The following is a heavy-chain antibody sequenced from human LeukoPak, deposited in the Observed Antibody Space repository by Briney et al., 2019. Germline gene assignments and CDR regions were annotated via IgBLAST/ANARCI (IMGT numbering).Heavy chain of an antibody. CDR3: ARGIDYYGSGSYSAYNWFDP. J-gene: IGHJ5*02. CDR1: GFTFDDYG. CDR2: INWNGGST. V-gene: IGHV3-20*01. D-gene: IGHD3-10*01. Sequence: GGSLRLSCAASGFTFDDYGMSWVRQAPGKGLEGVSGINWNGGSTGYADSVKGRFTISRDNPKNSLYLQMNSLRAEDTALYHCARGIDYYGSGSYSAYNWFDPWGQGTLVTVSS.